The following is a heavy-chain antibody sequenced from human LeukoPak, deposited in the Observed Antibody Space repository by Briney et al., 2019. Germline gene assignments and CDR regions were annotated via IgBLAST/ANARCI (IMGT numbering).Heavy chain of an antibody. J-gene: IGHJ3*02. CDR2: IYYSGST. CDR3: ARYAEYSSSSRAFDI. D-gene: IGHD6-6*01. Sequence: SETLSLTCAVYGGSFSGYYWSWIRQPPGKGLEWIGYIYYSGSTNYNPSLKSRVTISVDTSKNQFSLKLSSVTAADTAVYYCARYAEYSSSSRAFDIWGQGTMVTVSS. V-gene: IGHV4-59*12. CDR1: GGSFSGYY.